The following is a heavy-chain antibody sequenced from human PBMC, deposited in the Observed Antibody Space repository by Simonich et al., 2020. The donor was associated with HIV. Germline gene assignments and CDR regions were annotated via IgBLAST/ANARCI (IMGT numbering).Heavy chain of an antibody. D-gene: IGHD3-22*01. CDR3: ATDQDYYDRSGDPGDAFDI. CDR1: GFTFSNYG. J-gene: IGHJ3*02. Sequence: QVQLVESGGGVVQPGRSLRLSCAASGFTFSNYGMHWVRTAPGKGGEAVEVIWYDGSNKYKADSVKGRFTISRENSKNTLYLQMNSLRAEDTAVYYCATDQDYYDRSGDPGDAFDIWGQGTMVIVSS. CDR2: IWYDGSNK. V-gene: IGHV3-33*01.